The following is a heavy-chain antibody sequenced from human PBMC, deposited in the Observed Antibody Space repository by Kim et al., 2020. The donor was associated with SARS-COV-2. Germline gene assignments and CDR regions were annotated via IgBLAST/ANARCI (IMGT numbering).Heavy chain of an antibody. V-gene: IGHV3-9*01. CDR2: ISRNGREM. J-gene: IGHJ6*02. CDR1: GFCFGDFA. Sequence: GGSLRLSCATSGFCFGDFALHWVRQAPGKGLEWVAGISRNGREMTFVDSVKGRVSISRDDATKSLHLEMSSLGPEDKAVYSCAKEGGEGGYYYRFDSWG. D-gene: IGHD3-10*01. CDR3: AKEGGEGGYYYRFDS.